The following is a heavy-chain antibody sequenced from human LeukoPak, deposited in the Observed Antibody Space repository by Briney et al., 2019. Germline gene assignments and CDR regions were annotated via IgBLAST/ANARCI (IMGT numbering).Heavy chain of an antibody. Sequence: PGGSLRLSCAASGFTVNSNYMSWVRQAPGKGLEWVSVIYSGGSTYYADSVKGRFTISRDNSKNTLYLQMNSLRAEDTAVYYCAKDLTMIVGTPDYWGQGTLVTVSS. CDR1: GFTVNSNY. D-gene: IGHD3-22*01. CDR3: AKDLTMIVGTPDY. J-gene: IGHJ4*02. V-gene: IGHV3-66*01. CDR2: IYSGGST.